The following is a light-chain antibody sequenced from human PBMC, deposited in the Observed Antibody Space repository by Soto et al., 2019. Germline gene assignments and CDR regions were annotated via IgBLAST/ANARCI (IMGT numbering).Light chain of an antibody. CDR1: QSVRSW. V-gene: IGKV1-5*01. J-gene: IGKJ4*01. CDR3: QQYDNYPPT. CDR2: DAS. Sequence: DIQMTQSPATLSASVGDRVTITCRASQSVRSWLAWYQQKPGTAPKLLIFDASRLESGVPSRFSGSASGTEFTLTISSLQPDDFATYYCQQYDNYPPTFGGGTKVEIK.